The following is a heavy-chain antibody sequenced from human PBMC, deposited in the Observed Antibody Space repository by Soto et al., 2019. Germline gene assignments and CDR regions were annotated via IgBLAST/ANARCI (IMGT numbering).Heavy chain of an antibody. CDR2: IYYSGST. CDR1: GGSISSCDYY. D-gene: IGHD3-9*01. Sequence: SETLSLTCTVSGGSISSCDYYWSWIRQPPGKGLEWIGYIYYSGSTYYNPSLKSRVTISVDTSKNQFSLKLSSVTAADTAVYYCAREHYDILTGPLIDYWGQGTLVTVSS. CDR3: AREHYDILTGPLIDY. J-gene: IGHJ4*02. V-gene: IGHV4-30-4*01.